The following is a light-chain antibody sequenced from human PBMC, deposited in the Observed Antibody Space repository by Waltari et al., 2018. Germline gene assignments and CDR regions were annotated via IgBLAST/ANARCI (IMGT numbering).Light chain of an antibody. J-gene: IGKJ1*01. CDR3: QQFYSIPPT. CDR1: QSINSW. Sequence: DIQMTQFPSTLSASVGDRLTITCRASQSINSWLAWYQQKPGKAPKLLIYKASSLESGVPSRFSGSGSGTEFTLTISSLQPEDVAVYYCQQFYSIPPTFGQGTKVEIK. V-gene: IGKV1-5*03. CDR2: KAS.